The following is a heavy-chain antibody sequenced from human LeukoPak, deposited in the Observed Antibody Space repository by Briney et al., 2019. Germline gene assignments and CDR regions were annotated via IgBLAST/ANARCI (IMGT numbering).Heavy chain of an antibody. J-gene: IGHJ4*02. D-gene: IGHD6-19*01. CDR3: ARGGTYSVGWSPDFDY. CDR1: GFSLSDNY. CDR2: VYRGGTT. Sequence: GGSLRLSCAASGFSLSDNYITWVRQAPGKGLEWVSVVYRGGTTYYAASVKGRLTISRDTSKNTVYVQMISLRAEDSAVYYCARGGTYSVGWSPDFDYWGQGTLVTVSS. V-gene: IGHV3-53*01.